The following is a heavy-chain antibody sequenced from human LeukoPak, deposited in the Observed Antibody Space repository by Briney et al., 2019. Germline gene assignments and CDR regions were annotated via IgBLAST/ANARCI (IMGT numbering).Heavy chain of an antibody. D-gene: IGHD6-19*01. V-gene: IGHV3-66*01. CDR2: LYSDGSI. Sequence: GGSLGLSCAASGFSFSSYYMNWVRQAPGKGLEWLSVLYSDGSIYYADSVKGRFTTSRDNSKDALYLQMNSLRAEDTAVYYCATDPGIAVAGSGYWGQGTLVTVSS. CDR3: ATDPGIAVAGSGY. CDR1: GFSFSSYY. J-gene: IGHJ4*02.